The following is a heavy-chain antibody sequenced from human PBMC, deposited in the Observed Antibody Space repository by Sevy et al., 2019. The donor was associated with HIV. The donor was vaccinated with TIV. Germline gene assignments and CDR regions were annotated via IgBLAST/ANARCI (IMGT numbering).Heavy chain of an antibody. J-gene: IGHJ6*02. D-gene: IGHD3-10*01. CDR3: AKDADHITMVRGVIPASRGLPYGMDV. CDR1: GFTFSSYG. CDR2: ISYDGSNK. V-gene: IGHV3-30*18. Sequence: GGSLRLSCAASGFTFSSYGMHWVRQAPGKGLEWVAVISYDGSNKYYAHSVKGRFTISRDNSKNTLYLQMNSLRAEDTAVYYCAKDADHITMVRGVIPASRGLPYGMDVWGQGTTVTVSS.